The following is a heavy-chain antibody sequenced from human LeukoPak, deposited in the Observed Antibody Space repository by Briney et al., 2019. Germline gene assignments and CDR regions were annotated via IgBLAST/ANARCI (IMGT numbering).Heavy chain of an antibody. CDR1: GYTFTGYY. Sequence: GPSVNVSCRAAGYTFTGYYMHWVRQAHGPGGEWMGRINPKSGGTNYAQKFQGRVILTRHTSITTASMELSRLRSDDTAVYYCARGPHIDYFDYWGQGALVTVSS. CDR3: ARGPHIDYFDY. J-gene: IGHJ4*02. CDR2: INPKSGGT. V-gene: IGHV1-2*06. D-gene: IGHD2-21*01.